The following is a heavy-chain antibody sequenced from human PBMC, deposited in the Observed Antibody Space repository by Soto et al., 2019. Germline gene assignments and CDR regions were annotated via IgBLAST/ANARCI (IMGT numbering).Heavy chain of an antibody. J-gene: IGHJ4*02. CDR2: IYYSGST. Sequence: QVQLQESGPGLVKPSETLSLTCTVSGGSISSYYWGWMRQPPGKGLEWIGDIYYSGSTNHNPSLKSRVTISITAKNQFSLKLTSVTAADTAVYYCVRSLFADGGGLSVDWGRGTLVTVSS. CDR3: VRSLFADGGGLSVD. CDR1: GGSISSYY. D-gene: IGHD2-15*01. V-gene: IGHV4-59*01.